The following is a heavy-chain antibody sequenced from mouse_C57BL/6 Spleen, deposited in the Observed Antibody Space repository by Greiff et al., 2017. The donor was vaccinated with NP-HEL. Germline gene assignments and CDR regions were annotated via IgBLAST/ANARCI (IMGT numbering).Heavy chain of an antibody. Sequence: EVQLQQSGAELVRPGASVKLSCTASGFNIKDDYMHWVKQRPEQGLEWIGWIDPENGDTEYASKFQGKATITADTSSNTAYLQLSSLTSEDTAVYYCTTGYGSSLPYAMDYWGQGTSVTVSS. CDR1: GFNIKDDY. CDR2: IDPENGDT. J-gene: IGHJ4*01. V-gene: IGHV14-4*01. CDR3: TTGYGSSLPYAMDY. D-gene: IGHD1-1*01.